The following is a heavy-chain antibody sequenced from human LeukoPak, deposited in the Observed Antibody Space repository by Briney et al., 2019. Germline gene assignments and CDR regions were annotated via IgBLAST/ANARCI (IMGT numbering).Heavy chain of an antibody. D-gene: IGHD6-13*01. V-gene: IGHV4-59*01. CDR2: IYYTGST. Sequence: SETLSLTCTVSGVSISSYYWSWIRQPPGKGLEWIGYIYYTGSTNYNPSLKSRVTISVDTSKNQFSLKLSSVTAADTAVYYCARVIAAAGIRYFDYWGQGTLVTVSS. CDR1: GVSISSYY. J-gene: IGHJ4*02. CDR3: ARVIAAAGIRYFDY.